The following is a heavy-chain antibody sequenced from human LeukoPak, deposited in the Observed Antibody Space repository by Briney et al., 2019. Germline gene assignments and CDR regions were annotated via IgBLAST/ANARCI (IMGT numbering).Heavy chain of an antibody. CDR3: ARHCSGGSCYPPSYYYYMDV. J-gene: IGHJ6*03. CDR1: GSISGYY. CDR2: IYTSGNT. V-gene: IGHV4-4*09. Sequence: SETLSLTCTVLGSISGYYWSWIRQPPGKGLEWIGYIYTSGNTNYNPSLKSRVTISVDTSKNQFSLKLKSVTAADTAVYYCARHCSGGSCYPPSYYYYMDVWGKGTTVTVSS. D-gene: IGHD2-15*01.